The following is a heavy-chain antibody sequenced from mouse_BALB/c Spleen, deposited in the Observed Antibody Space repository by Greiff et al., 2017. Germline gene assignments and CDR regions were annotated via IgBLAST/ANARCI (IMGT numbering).Heavy chain of an antibody. D-gene: IGHD1-1*01. Sequence: QVQLQQSGADLAKPGASVKMSCKASGYTFTSYWMHWVKQRPGQGLEWIGYINPSTGYTEYNQKFKDKATLTADKSSSTAYMQLSSLTSEDSAVYYCARRGITTVVADYWGQGTTLTVAS. CDR2: INPSTGYT. CDR3: ARRGITTVVADY. J-gene: IGHJ2*01. CDR1: GYTFTSYW. V-gene: IGHV1-7*01.